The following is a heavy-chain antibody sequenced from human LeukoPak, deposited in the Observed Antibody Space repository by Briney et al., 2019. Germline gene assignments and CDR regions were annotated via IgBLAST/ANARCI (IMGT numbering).Heavy chain of an antibody. D-gene: IGHD3-22*01. CDR3: ARDYYDSSGYWGADAFDI. V-gene: IGHV4-34*01. J-gene: IGHJ3*02. CDR1: GGSFSGYY. Sequence: SETLSLTCAVYGGSFSGYYWSWIRQPPGKGLEWIGEINHSGSTNYSPSLKSRVTISVDTSKNQFSLKLSSVTAADTAVYYCARDYYDSSGYWGADAFDIWGQGTMVTVSS. CDR2: INHSGST.